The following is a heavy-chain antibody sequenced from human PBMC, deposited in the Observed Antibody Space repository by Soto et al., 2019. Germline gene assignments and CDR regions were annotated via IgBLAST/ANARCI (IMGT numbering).Heavy chain of an antibody. D-gene: IGHD6-6*01. CDR1: GGTFSRHA. CDR2: IIPIFGTA. Sequence: QVQLVQSGAEVRKPGSSVKVSCKASGGTFSRHAISWVRQAPGQGLEWMGGIIPIFGTANHAQKFQGRVTIIADESTSTVYMELSSLRSEDTAMYYCASSVDEYSTSKGHAFDIWGQGTMVTVSS. J-gene: IGHJ3*02. V-gene: IGHV1-69*01. CDR3: ASSVDEYSTSKGHAFDI.